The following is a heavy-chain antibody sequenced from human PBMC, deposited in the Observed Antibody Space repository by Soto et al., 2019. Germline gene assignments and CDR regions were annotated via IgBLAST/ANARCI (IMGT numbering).Heavy chain of an antibody. CDR1: GYTFTSYA. CDR2: INAGNGNT. Sequence: ASVKVSCKASGYTFTSYAMHWVRQAPGQRLEWMGWINAGNGNTKYSQKFQGRVTITGDTSASTAYMELSSLRSEDTAVYYCARWIFGVVRPCGMDVWGQGTTVTAP. V-gene: IGHV1-3*01. J-gene: IGHJ6*02. D-gene: IGHD3-3*01. CDR3: ARWIFGVVRPCGMDV.